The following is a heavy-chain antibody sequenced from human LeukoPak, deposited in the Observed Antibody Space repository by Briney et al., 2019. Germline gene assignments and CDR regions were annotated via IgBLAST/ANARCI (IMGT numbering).Heavy chain of an antibody. D-gene: IGHD2-15*01. V-gene: IGHV7-4-1*02. CDR3: ATHRAGYCSGGSCHHASYFQH. Sequence: ASVKVSCKASGYTFTSYAMNWVRQAPGQGLEWMGWINTNTGNPTYAQGFTGRFVFSLDTSVSTAYLQISSLKAEDAAVYYCATHRAGYCSGGSCHHASYFQHWGQGTLVTVSS. CDR1: GYTFTSYA. J-gene: IGHJ1*01. CDR2: INTNTGNP.